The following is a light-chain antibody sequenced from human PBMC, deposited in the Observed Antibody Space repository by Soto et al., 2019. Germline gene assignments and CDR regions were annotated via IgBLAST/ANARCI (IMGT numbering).Light chain of an antibody. CDR3: QQRTDWPPVHT. J-gene: IGKJ2*01. CDR2: DVS. Sequence: EIVLTQSPVTLSLSPGDRATLSCRASQSVSSFLACYQQKRGQPPTLLIYDVSSRAAVIPARFSCGGSCTDCSLTISSLEPEEFAVYYCQQRTDWPPVHTFGEGTKVAIK. V-gene: IGKV3-11*01. CDR1: QSVSSF.